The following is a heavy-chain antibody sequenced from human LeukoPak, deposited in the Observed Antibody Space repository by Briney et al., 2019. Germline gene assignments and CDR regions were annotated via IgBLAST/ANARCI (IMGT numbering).Heavy chain of an antibody. CDR2: MNPSSGNT. CDR3: ARCLTMVRGVRHLGY. D-gene: IGHD3-10*01. J-gene: IGHJ4*02. V-gene: IGHV1-8*01. CDR1: GNTFTSYD. Sequence: ASVKVSCRSSGNTFTSYDINWVRQATGQGLEWLGWMNPSSGNTGSAQKFQGRLTMTRNTSISTAYMELSSLRSEDTAVYYCARCLTMVRGVRHLGYWGQGTLVTVSS.